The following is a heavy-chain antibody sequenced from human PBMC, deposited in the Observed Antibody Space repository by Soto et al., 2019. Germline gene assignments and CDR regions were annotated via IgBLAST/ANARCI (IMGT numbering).Heavy chain of an antibody. V-gene: IGHV4-30-4*01. J-gene: IGHJ4*02. CDR2: VYYTGRT. CDR3: ARDRSNSPDLFDS. Sequence: QVQLLESGPGLVKPSQTLSLTCSVSGGSINSDEYYWTWIRQPPGGGLEWIGHVYYTGRTSYSPSLKSRLTISVGTSKNQFSLRLNSVNAADTAVYYCARDRSNSPDLFDSWGQGTLVTVSS. D-gene: IGHD1-1*01. CDR1: GGSINSDEYY.